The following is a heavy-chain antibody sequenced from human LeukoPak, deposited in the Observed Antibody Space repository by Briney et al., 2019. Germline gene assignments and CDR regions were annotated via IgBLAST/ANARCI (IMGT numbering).Heavy chain of an antibody. CDR1: GFTFSSYS. V-gene: IGHV3-21*01. CDR3: ARGGGMVPYFDY. J-gene: IGHJ4*02. CDR2: ISSSSSYI. D-gene: IGHD3-10*01. Sequence: PGGSLRLSCAASGFTFSSYSMNWVRQAPGKGLEWVSSISSSSSYIYYADSVKGRFTISRDNAKNSLYLQMNSLRAEDTAVYYCARGGGMVPYFDYWGQGTLVTVSS.